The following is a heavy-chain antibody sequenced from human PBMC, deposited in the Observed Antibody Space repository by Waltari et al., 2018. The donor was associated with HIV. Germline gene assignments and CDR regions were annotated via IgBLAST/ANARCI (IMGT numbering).Heavy chain of an antibody. D-gene: IGHD3-10*01. CDR2: IYHSGAT. Sequence: QLQLHESGPGLVKPSETLSLTCTVSGDSIRNRNYYWGWVRQSPEEGVGWIASIYHSGATFYNPSRKSRVTISVDTSKSQFSLEVTPVTAADTARYYCARLSIFFGAGFFESWGQGVLGTVS. CDR3: ARLSIFFGAGFFES. V-gene: IGHV4-39*01. CDR1: GDSIRNRNYY. J-gene: IGHJ4*02.